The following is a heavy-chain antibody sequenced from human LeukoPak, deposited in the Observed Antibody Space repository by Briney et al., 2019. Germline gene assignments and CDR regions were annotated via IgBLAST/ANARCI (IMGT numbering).Heavy chain of an antibody. V-gene: IGHV3-23*01. CDR2: ISDSGDST. Sequence: PGGSLRLSCAASGVAFSRYAMSWGRQAPGKGVEWGSAISDSGDSTFYADSMKGRFTISRDNSKNTLYLQMNSLRAEDTAVYYCAKDSYPLLGFGDLLYFDYWGQGTLVTVSS. D-gene: IGHD3-10*01. CDR1: GVAFSRYA. CDR3: AKDSYPLLGFGDLLYFDY. J-gene: IGHJ4*02.